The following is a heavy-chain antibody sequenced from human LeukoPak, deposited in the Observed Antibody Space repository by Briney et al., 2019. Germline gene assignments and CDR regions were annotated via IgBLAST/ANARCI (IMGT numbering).Heavy chain of an antibody. J-gene: IGHJ4*02. D-gene: IGHD3-16*02. Sequence: GGSLRLSCAASGFTFSSYSMNWVRQAPGKGLEWVSSISSSSSYIYYADSVKGRFTISRDNAKNSLYLQMNSLRAEDTAVYYCASVGGYDYVWGSYRDYWGQGTLVTVPS. CDR1: GFTFSSYS. V-gene: IGHV3-21*01. CDR3: ASVGGYDYVWGSYRDY. CDR2: ISSSSSYI.